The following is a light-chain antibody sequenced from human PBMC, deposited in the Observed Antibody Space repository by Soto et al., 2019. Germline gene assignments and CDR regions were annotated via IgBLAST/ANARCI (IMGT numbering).Light chain of an antibody. V-gene: IGKV1-39*01. Sequence: DIQMTQSPSSLSASFGDRVTLTCRASQSIDTYLNWYQQKPGTAPKLLMYAASTLHSGVPSRFSGSGSGTDFTLTISSRQREDFATYFCQQSHSTPFTFDQGTKLEI. CDR1: QSIDTY. CDR2: AAS. CDR3: QQSHSTPFT. J-gene: IGKJ2*01.